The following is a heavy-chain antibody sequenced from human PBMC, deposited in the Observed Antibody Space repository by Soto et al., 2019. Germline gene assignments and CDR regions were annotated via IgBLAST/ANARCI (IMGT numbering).Heavy chain of an antibody. Sequence: SQTLSLTCAISGDSVSSNSAAWNWIRQSPSRGLEWLGRTYYRSKWYNDYAVSVKSRITINPDTSKNQFSLQLNSVTPEDTAVYYCARARGSSGCYVDAFDIWGQGTMVTVSS. CDR3: ARARGSSGCYVDAFDI. CDR1: GDSVSSNSAA. D-gene: IGHD6-19*01. CDR2: TYYRSKWYN. J-gene: IGHJ3*02. V-gene: IGHV6-1*01.